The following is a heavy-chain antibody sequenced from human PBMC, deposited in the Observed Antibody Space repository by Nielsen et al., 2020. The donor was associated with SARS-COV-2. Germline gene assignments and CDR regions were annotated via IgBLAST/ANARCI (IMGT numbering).Heavy chain of an antibody. CDR3: AKVSGSQRHYFDF. J-gene: IGHJ4*02. D-gene: IGHD1-26*01. CDR2: IGTTGDKT. V-gene: IGHV3-23*01. CDR1: GFSFSSYA. Sequence: GGSLRLSCAASGFSFSSYAMTWVRQAPGKGLKWVSSIGTTGDKTFYADSVKGRFTISRDNSKNTLYLQLNSLRAEDTAVFYCAKVSGSQRHYFDFWGQGALVTVSS.